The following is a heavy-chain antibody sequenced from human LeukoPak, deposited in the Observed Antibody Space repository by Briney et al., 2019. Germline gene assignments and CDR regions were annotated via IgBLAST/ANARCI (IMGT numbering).Heavy chain of an antibody. Sequence: ASVKVSCKASGYTFTSYGISWVRQAPGQGLEWMGWISAYNGNTNYAQKLQGRVTMTTDTSTSTAYMELRSLRSDDMAVYYCARAQATGTTDVYQLPFDYWGQGTLVTVSS. CDR1: GYTFTSYG. CDR2: ISAYNGNT. V-gene: IGHV1-18*03. J-gene: IGHJ4*02. CDR3: ARAQATGTTDVYQLPFDY. D-gene: IGHD1-7*01.